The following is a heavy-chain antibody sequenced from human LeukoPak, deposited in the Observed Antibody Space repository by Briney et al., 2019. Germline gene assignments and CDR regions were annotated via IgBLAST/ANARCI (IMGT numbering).Heavy chain of an antibody. CDR3: ARDFGFSPSSGYSFDY. D-gene: IGHD3-22*01. Sequence: GGSLRLSCAASGFTFSRYGMHWVRQAPGKGLEWVAVIWYDGSNRQYVDSVKGRFTISRDNSKNKLYLQMNSLRADDTAVYYCARDFGFSPSSGYSFDYWGQGTLVTVSS. CDR2: IWYDGSNR. J-gene: IGHJ4*02. CDR1: GFTFSRYG. V-gene: IGHV3-33*01.